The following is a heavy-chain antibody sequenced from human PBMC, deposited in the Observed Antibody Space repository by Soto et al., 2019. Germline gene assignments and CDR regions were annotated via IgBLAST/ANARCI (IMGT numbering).Heavy chain of an antibody. CDR1: GFSFSSYA. CDR3: AKGIAVVVVPAADY. Sequence: GGSLRLSCVASGFSFSSYAMSWVRQAPGKGLEWVSAISGSGGSTYYADSVKGRFTISRDNSKNTLYLQMNSLRAEDTAVYYCAKGIAVVVVPAADYWGQGTLVTVSS. J-gene: IGHJ4*02. D-gene: IGHD2-2*01. V-gene: IGHV3-23*01. CDR2: ISGSGGST.